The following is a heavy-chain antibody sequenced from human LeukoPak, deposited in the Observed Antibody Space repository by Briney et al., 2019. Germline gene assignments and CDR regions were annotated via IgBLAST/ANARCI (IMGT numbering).Heavy chain of an antibody. J-gene: IGHJ5*02. CDR1: GGSISSSSYY. V-gene: IGHV4-39*01. D-gene: IGHD3-22*01. Sequence: SETLSLTCTVSGGSISSSSYYWGWIRQPPGKGLEWIGSIYYSGSTYYNPSLKSRVTISVDTSKNQFSLKLSSVPAADTAVYYCARGNYYDSSGYYFNHWFDPWGQGTLVTVSS. CDR3: ARGNYYDSSGYYFNHWFDP. CDR2: IYYSGST.